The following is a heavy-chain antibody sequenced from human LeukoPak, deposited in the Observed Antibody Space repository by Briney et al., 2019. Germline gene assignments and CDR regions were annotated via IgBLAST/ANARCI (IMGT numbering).Heavy chain of an antibody. V-gene: IGHV1-69*05. CDR1: GGTFSSYA. D-gene: IGHD3-22*01. J-gene: IGHJ4*02. Sequence: SVKVSCKASGGTFSSYAISWVRQAPGQGLEWMGGIIPIFGTANYAQKFQGRVTITTDESTSTAYMELSSLRSEDTAMYYCARSRDSSGYYYLIWGQGTLVTVSS. CDR2: IIPIFGTA. CDR3: ARSRDSSGYYYLI.